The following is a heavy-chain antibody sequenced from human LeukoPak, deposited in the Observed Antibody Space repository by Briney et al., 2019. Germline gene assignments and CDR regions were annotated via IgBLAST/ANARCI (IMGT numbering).Heavy chain of an antibody. J-gene: IGHJ4*02. CDR2: ISGSGGST. CDR3: AKDRVGSSSWYPYYFDY. V-gene: IGHV3-23*01. CDR1: GFTFSSYA. Sequence: GGSLRLSCAASGFTFSSYAMSWVRQAPGKGLEWVSAISGSGGSTYYADPVKGRFTISRDNSKNTLYLQMNSLRAEDTAVYYCAKDRVGSSSWYPYYFDYWGQGTLVTVSS. D-gene: IGHD6-13*01.